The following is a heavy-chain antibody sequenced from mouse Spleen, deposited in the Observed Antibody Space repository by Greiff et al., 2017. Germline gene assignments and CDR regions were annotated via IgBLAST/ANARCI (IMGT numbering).Heavy chain of an antibody. CDR2: ISSGGGNT. V-gene: IGHV5-9*04. J-gene: IGHJ3*01. CDR1: GFTFSSYT. D-gene: IGHD2-12*01. CDR3: ARQNSYYSYDVWFAY. Sequence: EVHLVESGGGLVKPGGSLKLSCAASGFTFSSYTMSWVRQTPAKRLEWVATISSGGGNTYYPDSVKGRFTISRDNARNTLYLQMSSLRSEDTAMYYCARQNSYYSYDVWFAYWGQGTLVTVSA.